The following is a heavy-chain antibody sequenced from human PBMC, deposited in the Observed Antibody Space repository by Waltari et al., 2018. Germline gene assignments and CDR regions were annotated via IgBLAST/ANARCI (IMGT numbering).Heavy chain of an antibody. CDR3: ARDVTKSLVGATTGRYFDY. Sequence: QVQLVQSGAEVKKPGASVKVSCKASGYTFTSYAMHWVRQAPGQRLEWMGWINAGNGNTKYSQKFQGRVTITRDTSASTAYMELSSLRSEDTAVYYCARDVTKSLVGATTGRYFDYWGQGTLVTVSS. CDR1: GYTFTSYA. V-gene: IGHV1-3*01. CDR2: INAGNGNT. J-gene: IGHJ4*02. D-gene: IGHD1-26*01.